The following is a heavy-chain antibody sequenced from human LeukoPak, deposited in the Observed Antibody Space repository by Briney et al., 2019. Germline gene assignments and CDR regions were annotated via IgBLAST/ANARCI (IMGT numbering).Heavy chain of an antibody. CDR2: IIPIFGTA. Sequence: SVQVSCQASGGTFSSYAISWVRQAPGQGREWMGGIIPIFGTANYAQKFQGRVTITADESTSTAYMELSSLRSEDTAVYYCARDPMQEYCGGDCYSPWGQGTLVTVSS. V-gene: IGHV1-69*13. CDR1: GGTFSSYA. CDR3: ARDPMQEYCGGDCYSP. D-gene: IGHD2-21*02. J-gene: IGHJ5*02.